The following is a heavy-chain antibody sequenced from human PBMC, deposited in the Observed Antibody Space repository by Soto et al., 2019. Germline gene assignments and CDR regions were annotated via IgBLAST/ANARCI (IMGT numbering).Heavy chain of an antibody. D-gene: IGHD6-13*01. V-gene: IGHV2-5*02. CDR2: IYWDDE. J-gene: IGHJ4*02. CDR3: AHYSSTSSFDY. CDR1: GFSLSTSGMG. Sequence: QITLKESGPTLVKPTQTFTLACTFSGFSLSTSGMGVGWIRQPPGKALEWLALIYWDDERYSPSLKSRLTITKDTSKNQVVLTMTNMDPVDTATYYCAHYSSTSSFDYWGQGTLVTVSS.